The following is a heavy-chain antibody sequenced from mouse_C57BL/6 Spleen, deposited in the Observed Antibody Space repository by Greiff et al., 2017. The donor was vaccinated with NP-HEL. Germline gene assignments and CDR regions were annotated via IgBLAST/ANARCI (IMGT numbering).Heavy chain of an antibody. J-gene: IGHJ3*01. CDR1: GYTFTDHT. V-gene: IGHV1-78*01. D-gene: IGHD1-1*01. Sequence: VQLQQSDAELVKPGASVKISCKVSGYTFTDHTIHWMKQRPEQGLEWIGYIYPRDGSTKYNEKFKGKATLTADKSSSTAYMQLNSLTSEDSAVYFCARQGNYYGSSPWFAYWGQGTLVTVSA. CDR2: IYPRDGST. CDR3: ARQGNYYGSSPWFAY.